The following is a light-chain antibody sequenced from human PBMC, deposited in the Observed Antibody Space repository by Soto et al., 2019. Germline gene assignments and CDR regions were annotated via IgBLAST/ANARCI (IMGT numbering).Light chain of an antibody. CDR3: SSYAGRATYV. CDR2: EVS. V-gene: IGLV2-14*01. J-gene: IGLJ2*01. Sequence: QSALTQPASVSGSPGQSITISCTGTTSDVGLYNYVSWYQQHPGKAPKLMISEVSNRPSGVSNRFSGSKSGNTASLTISGLQAEDEADYYCSSYAGRATYVFGGGTKLTVL. CDR1: TSDVGLYNY.